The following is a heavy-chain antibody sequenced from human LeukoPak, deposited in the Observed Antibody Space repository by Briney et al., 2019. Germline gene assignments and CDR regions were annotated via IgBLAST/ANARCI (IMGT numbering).Heavy chain of an antibody. V-gene: IGHV3-NL1*01. J-gene: IGHJ4*02. CDR3: ARDRHTGAFDS. D-gene: IGHD3-10*01. Sequence: GGSLRLSCAASGFTFSSYGMHWVRQAPGKGLEWVSSLTGSTSSTYYAESVKGRVTFSRDNSKSTWFLQMNSLRAEDTAMYYFARDRHTGAFDSWGQGTLVTVSS. CDR1: GFTFSSYG. CDR2: LTGSTSST.